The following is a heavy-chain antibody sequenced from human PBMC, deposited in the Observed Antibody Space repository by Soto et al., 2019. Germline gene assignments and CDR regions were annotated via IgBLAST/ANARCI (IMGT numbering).Heavy chain of an antibody. Sequence: EVQLVESGGGLVKPGGSLRLSCAASGFTFSSYSMNWVRQAPGKGLEWVSAISGSGGSTYYADSVKGRFTISRDNSKNTLYLQMNSLRAEDTAVYYCAKKRIAAPLGDFQHWGQGTLVTVSS. D-gene: IGHD6-13*01. V-gene: IGHV3-23*04. CDR2: ISGSGGST. CDR3: AKKRIAAPLGDFQH. J-gene: IGHJ1*01. CDR1: GFTFSSYS.